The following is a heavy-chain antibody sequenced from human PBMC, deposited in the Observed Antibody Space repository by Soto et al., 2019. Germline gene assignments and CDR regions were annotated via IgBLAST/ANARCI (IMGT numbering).Heavy chain of an antibody. CDR3: ARETYYDILTGYFVYYFDY. J-gene: IGHJ4*02. CDR1: GFTFSSYE. D-gene: IGHD3-9*01. Sequence: GGSRRLSCAASGFTFSSYEMNWVRQAPGKGLEWVSYISSSGSTIYYADSVKGRFTISRDNAKNSLYLQMNSLRAEDTAVYYCARETYYDILTGYFVYYFDYWGQGTLVTVSS. CDR2: ISSSGSTI. V-gene: IGHV3-48*03.